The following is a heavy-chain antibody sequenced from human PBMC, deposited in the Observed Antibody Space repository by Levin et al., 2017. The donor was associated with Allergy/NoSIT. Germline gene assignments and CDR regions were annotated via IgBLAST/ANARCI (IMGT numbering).Heavy chain of an antibody. J-gene: IGHJ4*02. D-gene: IGHD1-14*01. CDR1: GFTFSSYA. CDR2: ISGGGGNT. Sequence: RAGGSLRLSCAVSGFTFSSYAMSWVRQAPGKGLEWVSGISGGGGNTYYADSVKGRFTISRDNSKNTLYLQMNSLRAEDTAVYYCAKDTTALSAGPYFDYWGQGTLVTVSS. V-gene: IGHV3-23*01. CDR3: AKDTTALSAGPYFDY.